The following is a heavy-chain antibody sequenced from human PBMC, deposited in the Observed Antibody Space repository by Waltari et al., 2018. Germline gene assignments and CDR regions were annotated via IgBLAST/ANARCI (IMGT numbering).Heavy chain of an antibody. J-gene: IGHJ4*02. CDR3: AQSDLEPYSDY. D-gene: IGHD1-1*01. V-gene: IGHV1-69*02. CDR1: GGTFSSYT. CDR2: IIPILGIA. Sequence: QVQLVQSGAEVKKPGSSVKVSCKASGGTFSSYTISWVRQAPGQGLEWMGRIIPILGIANYALKSQGRVTITADKSTSTAYMELSSLRSEDTAVYYCAQSDLEPYSDYWGQGTLVTVSS.